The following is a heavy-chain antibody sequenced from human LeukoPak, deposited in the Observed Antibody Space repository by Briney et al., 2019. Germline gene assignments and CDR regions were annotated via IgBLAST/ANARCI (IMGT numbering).Heavy chain of an antibody. Sequence: GGSLRLSCATSGFTLSMSAMHWVRLAPGKGLDRVAVISFDGGNKFYADSVKGRFSISRDNSKNTLYLQMNSLGLDDTAVYFCAGGRAGIAAAGSDYWGQGTLSTVSS. V-gene: IGHV3-30-3*01. J-gene: IGHJ4*02. D-gene: IGHD6-13*01. CDR2: ISFDGGNK. CDR1: GFTLSMSA. CDR3: AGGRAGIAAAGSDY.